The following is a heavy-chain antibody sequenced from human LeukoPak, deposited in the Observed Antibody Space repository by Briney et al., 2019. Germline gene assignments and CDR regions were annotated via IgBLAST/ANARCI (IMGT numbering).Heavy chain of an antibody. CDR3: ARDHSAMPSY. Sequence: LSLTCTVSGGSISSSSYYWGWIRQPPGKGLEWLTVISYDGSYTSYGASVKGRFTVSRDNSQNTLYLQMNGLRAEDTALYYCARDHSAMPSYWGQGTLVTVSS. V-gene: IGHV3-30*03. CDR1: GGSISSSS. CDR2: ISYDGSYT. J-gene: IGHJ4*02. D-gene: IGHD2-2*01.